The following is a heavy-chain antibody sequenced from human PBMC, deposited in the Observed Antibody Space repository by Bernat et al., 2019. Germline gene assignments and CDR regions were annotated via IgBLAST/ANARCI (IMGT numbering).Heavy chain of an antibody. J-gene: IGHJ4*02. Sequence: EVQLVESGGGLVQPGGSLRLSCAASGFTVSSNYMSWVRQAPGKGLEWVSVIYSGGSTYYADSVKGRFTISRDNSKNTLYLQMNSLRAEDTAVYYCAKINDFWSGYYDYWGQGTLVTVSS. D-gene: IGHD3-3*01. CDR2: IYSGGST. V-gene: IGHV3-53*01. CDR1: GFTVSSNY. CDR3: AKINDFWSGYYDY.